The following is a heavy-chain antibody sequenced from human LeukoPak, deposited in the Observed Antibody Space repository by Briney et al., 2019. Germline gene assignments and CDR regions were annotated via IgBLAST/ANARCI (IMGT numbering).Heavy chain of an antibody. Sequence: GASVKVSCKASGYTFSSHGITWVRQAPGQGLEWMGWISAYIGNTNYAQKLQGRVTMTTDTSTSTAYMELRSLRSDDTAVYYCARSNYYYDSSGYHVTGFDYWGQGTLVTVSS. V-gene: IGHV1-18*01. J-gene: IGHJ4*02. D-gene: IGHD3-22*01. CDR1: GYTFSSHG. CDR3: ARSNYYYDSSGYHVTGFDY. CDR2: ISAYIGNT.